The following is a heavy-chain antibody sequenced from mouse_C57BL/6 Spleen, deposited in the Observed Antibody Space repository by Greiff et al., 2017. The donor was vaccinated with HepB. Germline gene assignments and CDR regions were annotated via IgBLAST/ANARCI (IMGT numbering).Heavy chain of an antibody. D-gene: IGHD3-2*02. CDR1: GYTFTSYW. Sequence: QVQLQQPGAELVKPGASVKLSCKASGYTFTSYWMHWVKQRPGQGLEWIGMIHPNSGSTNYNEKFKSKATLTVDKSSSTAYMQLSSLTSEDSAVYYCARETAQATGDYWGHGTTLTVSS. J-gene: IGHJ2*01. CDR2: IHPNSGST. CDR3: ARETAQATGDY. V-gene: IGHV1-64*01.